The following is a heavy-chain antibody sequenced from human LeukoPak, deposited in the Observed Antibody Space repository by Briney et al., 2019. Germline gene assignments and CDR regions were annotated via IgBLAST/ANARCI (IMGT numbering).Heavy chain of an antibody. D-gene: IGHD3-16*01. Sequence: PGGSLRLSCAASGFTFSNFAMSWFRQAPGRGLEWVSDAGTATDTSYADSVKGRFTISRDNSKNTLYLQMNSLGAEDTAVYYCAKEGSRRRFDFDSWGRGTLVTVSS. J-gene: IGHJ4*02. CDR3: AKEGSRRRFDFDS. CDR2: AGTATDT. CDR1: GFTFSNFA. V-gene: IGHV3-23*01.